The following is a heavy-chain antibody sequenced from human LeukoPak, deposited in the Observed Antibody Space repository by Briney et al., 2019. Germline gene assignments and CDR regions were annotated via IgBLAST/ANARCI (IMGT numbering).Heavy chain of an antibody. Sequence: GSSVTVSFTASGGTFSIYAISWVRQAPGQRLEWMGWINAGNGNTKYSQKFQGRVTITRDTSASTAYMELSSLRSEDTAVYYCARGADRYNWNYEAYWGQGTLVTVSS. CDR1: GGTFSIYA. CDR3: ARGADRYNWNYEAY. V-gene: IGHV1-3*01. J-gene: IGHJ4*02. CDR2: INAGNGNT. D-gene: IGHD1-7*01.